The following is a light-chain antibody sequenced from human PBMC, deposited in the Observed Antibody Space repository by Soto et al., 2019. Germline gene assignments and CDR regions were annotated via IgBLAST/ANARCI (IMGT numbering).Light chain of an antibody. CDR3: SSYTTGSTLGV. Sequence: QSALTQPASVSGSPGQSITISCTGTSSDVGGYNYVSWYQLHPGKAPKLVMYEVSNRPSGISNRFSGSKSGNTASLTISGLQPEDEADYYCSSYTTGSTLGVFGGGTKVTVL. CDR1: SSDVGGYNY. V-gene: IGLV2-14*01. CDR2: EVS. J-gene: IGLJ3*02.